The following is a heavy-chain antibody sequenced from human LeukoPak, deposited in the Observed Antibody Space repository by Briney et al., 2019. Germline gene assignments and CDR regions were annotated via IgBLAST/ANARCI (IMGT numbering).Heavy chain of an antibody. J-gene: IGHJ4*02. CDR3: ARGGPFEEMAYDFDY. CDR1: GGSISTYY. Sequence: SETLSLTRTVSGGSISTYYWSWIRQPPGRGLEWIGYIYYSGSTNYNPSLKSRVTISVDTSKNQFSLKLRSVTAADTAVYYCARGGPFEEMAYDFDYWGQGTLVTVSS. CDR2: IYYSGST. D-gene: IGHD5-24*01. V-gene: IGHV4-59*01.